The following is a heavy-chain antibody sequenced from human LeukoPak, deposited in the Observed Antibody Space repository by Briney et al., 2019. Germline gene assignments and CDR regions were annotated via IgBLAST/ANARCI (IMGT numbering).Heavy chain of an antibody. CDR3: ARGPAAVHP. J-gene: IGHJ5*02. Sequence: SETLSLTCAVHDYALTNHFWIWIRQPPGKGLEWIREILHTGRTHYNPSFESRVTISLDTPKNQFFLNLTSVTAADTAVYYCARGPAAVHPWGQGTLVTVSS. CDR2: ILHTGRT. D-gene: IGHD6-13*01. CDR1: DYALTNHF. V-gene: IGHV4-34*12.